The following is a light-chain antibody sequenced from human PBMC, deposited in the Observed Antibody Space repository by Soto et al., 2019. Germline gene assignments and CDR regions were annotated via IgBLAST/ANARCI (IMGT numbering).Light chain of an antibody. CDR3: QQYDTSPLT. Sequence: EIVLTQSPGTLSLSPGERATLSCRASQSVSSSYLASYQHKPGQAPRLLIYGASSRATGIPDRFSGSGSGTDFSLTISRLEPEDFAVYYCQQYDTSPLTFGGGTKVEIK. CDR2: GAS. CDR1: QSVSSSY. V-gene: IGKV3-20*01. J-gene: IGKJ4*01.